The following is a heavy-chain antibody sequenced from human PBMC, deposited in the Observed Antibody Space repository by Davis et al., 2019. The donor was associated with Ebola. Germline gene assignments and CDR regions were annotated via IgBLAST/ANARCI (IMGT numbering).Heavy chain of an antibody. Sequence: GESLKISCAASGFTFISYGMHWVRQAPGKGLEWVAFIRYDGSNKYYADSVKGRFTISRDNSKNTLYLQMNSLRAEDTAVYYCAKSLVVYSSSSCFGYWGQGTLVTVSS. D-gene: IGHD6-6*01. V-gene: IGHV3-30*02. CDR1: GFTFISYG. J-gene: IGHJ4*02. CDR3: AKSLVVYSSSSCFGY. CDR2: IRYDGSNK.